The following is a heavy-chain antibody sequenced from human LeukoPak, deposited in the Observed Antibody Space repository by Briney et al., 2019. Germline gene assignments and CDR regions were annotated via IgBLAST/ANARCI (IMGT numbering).Heavy chain of an antibody. CDR3: AGVDTAMIGGDYYYGMDV. J-gene: IGHJ6*02. CDR1: GGSISSHY. CDR2: IYLSGRV. V-gene: IGHV4-59*11. D-gene: IGHD5-18*01. Sequence: SETLSLTCTVSGGSISSHYWNWIRQPPGKGLEWIASIYLSGRVYYNTSLRSRVSISIDTSRHQISLHLTSVTAADTAVYYCAGVDTAMIGGDYYYGMDVWGQGTTVTVSS.